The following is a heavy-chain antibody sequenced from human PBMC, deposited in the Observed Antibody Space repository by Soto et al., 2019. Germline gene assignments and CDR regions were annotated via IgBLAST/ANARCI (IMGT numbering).Heavy chain of an antibody. V-gene: IGHV4-30-2*01. CDR2: IYHSGTS. CDR1: GDSISSGGFS. Sequence: PSETLSLTCAVSGDSISSGGFSWSWIRQPKGKGLEWIGYIYHSGTSFYNPSLKSRVTISVDGSKNQFSLKLTSVTAADTAVYYCACIFSGGYSYGFNHYGMAVWGQGSSVTVSS. CDR3: ACIFSGGYSYGFNHYGMAV. J-gene: IGHJ6*02. D-gene: IGHD5-18*01.